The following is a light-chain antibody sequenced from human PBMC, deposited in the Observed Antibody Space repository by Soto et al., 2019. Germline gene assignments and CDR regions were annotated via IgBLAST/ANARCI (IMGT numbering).Light chain of an antibody. V-gene: IGKV1-5*03. CDR2: KAS. Sequence: DIQMTQSPSTLSASVGDRVTITCRASQSISSWLAWYQQKPGKAPKLLIYKASSLESGVPSRFSGSGSWTEFTLTFRSLQPDDFSTYYCQQNNSYSTFGQGTKVEIK. J-gene: IGKJ1*01. CDR3: QQNNSYST. CDR1: QSISSW.